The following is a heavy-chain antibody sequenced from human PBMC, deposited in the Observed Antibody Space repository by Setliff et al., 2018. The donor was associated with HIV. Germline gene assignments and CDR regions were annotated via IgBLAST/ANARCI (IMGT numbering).Heavy chain of an antibody. D-gene: IGHD5-18*01. CDR2: ISSSDNTM. Sequence: PGGSLRLSCAASGFTFSDFSMSWIRQAPGKGLEWISYISSSDNTMYYADSVKGRFTISRDNSKNTLYLQMNSLRAEDTAVYYCARDQWGYSYGYYYYYYMDVWGKGTTVTVSS. V-gene: IGHV3-11*04. J-gene: IGHJ6*03. CDR1: GFTFSDFS. CDR3: ARDQWGYSYGYYYYYYMDV.